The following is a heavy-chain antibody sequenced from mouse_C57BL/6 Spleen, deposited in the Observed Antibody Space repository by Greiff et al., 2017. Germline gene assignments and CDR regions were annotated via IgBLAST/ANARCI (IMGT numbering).Heavy chain of an antibody. J-gene: IGHJ3*01. D-gene: IGHD3-2*02. V-gene: IGHV1-82*01. CDR3: APTAQASFAY. CDR1: GYAFSSSW. Sequence: VKLQESGPELVKPGASVKISCKASGYAFSSSWMNWVKQRPGKGLEWIGRIYPGDGDTTYNGKFKGKATLTAAKSSSTAYMQLSSLTSEASAVXFCAPTAQASFAYWGQGTLVTVSA. CDR2: IYPGDGDT.